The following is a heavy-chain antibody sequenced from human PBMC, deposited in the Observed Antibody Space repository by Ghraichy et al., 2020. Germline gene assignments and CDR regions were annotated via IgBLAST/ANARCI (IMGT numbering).Heavy chain of an antibody. V-gene: IGHV4-4*07. J-gene: IGHJ4*02. Sequence: SQTLSLTCTVFGGSISSYYWSWIRQPAGKGLEWIGRIYTSGSTNYNPSLKSRVTMSVDTSKNQFSLKLSSVTAADTAVYYCAREGVREGLDYWGQGTLVTVSS. CDR1: GGSISSYY. D-gene: IGHD1-26*01. CDR2: IYTSGST. CDR3: AREGVREGLDY.